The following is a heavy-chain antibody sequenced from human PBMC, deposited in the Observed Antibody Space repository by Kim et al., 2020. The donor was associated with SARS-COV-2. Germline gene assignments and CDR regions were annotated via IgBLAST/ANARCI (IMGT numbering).Heavy chain of an antibody. CDR1: GGSFSGYY. J-gene: IGHJ6*02. CDR2: INHSGST. CDR3: ASLATVGGDYYYGMEV. V-gene: IGHV4-34*01. D-gene: IGHD4-17*01. Sequence: SETLSLTCAVYGGSFSGYYWSWIRQPPGKGLEWIGEINHSGSTNYNPSLKSRVTISVDTSKNQFSLKLSSVTAADTAVYYCASLATVGGDYYYGMEVWGQGTTVTVSS.